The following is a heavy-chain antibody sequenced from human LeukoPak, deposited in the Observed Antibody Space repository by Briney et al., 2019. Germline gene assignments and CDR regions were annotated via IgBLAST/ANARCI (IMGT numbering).Heavy chain of an antibody. J-gene: IGHJ4*02. D-gene: IGHD3-16*01. Sequence: PSETLSLTCAVYGGSFSGYYWSWIRQPPGKGLEWIGEINHSGSTNYNPSLKSRVTMSVDTSKNQFSLKLSSVTAADTAVYYCWGSGWFAGPFGLWGQGALVTVSS. CDR2: INHSGST. CDR3: WGSGWFAGPFGL. V-gene: IGHV4-34*03. CDR1: GGSFSGYY.